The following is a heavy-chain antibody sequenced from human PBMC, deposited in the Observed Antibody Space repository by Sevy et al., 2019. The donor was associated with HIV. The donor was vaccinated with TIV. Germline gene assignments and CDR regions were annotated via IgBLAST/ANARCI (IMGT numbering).Heavy chain of an antibody. V-gene: IGHV3-23*01. Sequence: GGSLRLSCAASGFTFSSYAMSWVRQAPGKGLEWVSAISGSGGSTYYADSVKGRFTISRDNSKNRLYLQMNSLRAEDTAVYYCAKGGWIQLWLYYWGQGTLVTVSS. CDR1: GFTFSSYA. CDR2: ISGSGGST. CDR3: AKGGWIQLWLYY. D-gene: IGHD5-18*01. J-gene: IGHJ4*02.